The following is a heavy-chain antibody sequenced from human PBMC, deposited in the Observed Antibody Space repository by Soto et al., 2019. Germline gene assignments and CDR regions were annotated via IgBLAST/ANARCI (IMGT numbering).Heavy chain of an antibody. J-gene: IGHJ4*02. D-gene: IGHD6-6*01. CDR3: AKGSASSRPYFFDY. CDR1: GFIFSTCA. V-gene: IGHV3-23*01. Sequence: EVQLLESGGGLVQPGGSLRLSCAASGFIFSTCAMNWVRHAPGKGLEWVSAISTSGGVTYYTDSVKGRFTISRDHSKSRLSLQMSSLRAEYTAIYYCAKGSASSRPYFFDYWGQGILVTVSS. CDR2: ISTSGGVT.